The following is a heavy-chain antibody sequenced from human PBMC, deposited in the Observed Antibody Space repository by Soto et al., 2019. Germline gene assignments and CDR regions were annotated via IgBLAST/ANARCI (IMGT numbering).Heavy chain of an antibody. CDR2: INSDGART. CDR3: AGPDSTYVYWYHYGLDV. D-gene: IGHD4-4*01. V-gene: IGHV3-74*01. J-gene: IGHJ6*02. CDR1: GFTFSGYS. Sequence: PVGSLRLSCTASGFTFSGYSMHWVRQAPWKGLVRVSNINSDGARTAYADSVKGRFTISRDNAKNTRYLQMNSLRAEESSVDYCAGPDSTYVYWYHYGLDVWGQGSTVTASS.